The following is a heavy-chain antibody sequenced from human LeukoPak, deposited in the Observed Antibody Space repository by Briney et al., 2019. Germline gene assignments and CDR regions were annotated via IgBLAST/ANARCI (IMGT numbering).Heavy chain of an antibody. CDR2: ISSSGNPM. J-gene: IGHJ4*02. Sequence: GGSLRFSCAASGFTFSSYEMNWVRQAPGKGLEWVSYISSSGNPMYYADSVKGRFTISRDNTKNSLSLQMNSLRADDTAVYYCARGWGSVGVHFDYWGQGTLVTVSS. CDR3: ARGWGSVGVHFDY. D-gene: IGHD1-26*01. CDR1: GFTFSSYE. V-gene: IGHV3-48*03.